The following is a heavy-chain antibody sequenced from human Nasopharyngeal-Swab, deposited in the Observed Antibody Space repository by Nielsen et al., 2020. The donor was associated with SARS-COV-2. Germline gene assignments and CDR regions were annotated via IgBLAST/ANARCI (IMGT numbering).Heavy chain of an antibody. CDR1: GYSISSGYY. V-gene: IGHV4-38-2*02. CDR3: AREFSNTPKYSWFDP. D-gene: IGHD5-18*01. Sequence: SETLSLTCTVSGYSISSGYYWAWIRQPPGKGLEWIGSIYHGGSTYYTPSLESRVTISVDTSNNHFSLKLTPVTAADTAVYYCAREFSNTPKYSWFDPWGQGTLVTVSS. CDR2: IYHGGST. J-gene: IGHJ5*02.